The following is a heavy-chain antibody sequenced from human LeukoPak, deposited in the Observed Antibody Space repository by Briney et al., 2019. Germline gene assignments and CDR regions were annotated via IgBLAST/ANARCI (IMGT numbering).Heavy chain of an antibody. CDR2: IYSGRTT. CDR1: AGSISSSSHH. J-gene: IGHJ5*01. CDR3: VRHDGRGGSTMGAFDS. D-gene: IGHD3-3*01. Sequence: PSGTLSLTCTVSAGSISSSSHHWGWIRQSPGKGLEWIGSIYSGRTTYYNPSLNSRVTISVVTSKNQFSLQLSSVTAADTAVYYCVRHDGRGGSTMGAFDSWGQGSLVTVSS. V-gene: IGHV4-39*01.